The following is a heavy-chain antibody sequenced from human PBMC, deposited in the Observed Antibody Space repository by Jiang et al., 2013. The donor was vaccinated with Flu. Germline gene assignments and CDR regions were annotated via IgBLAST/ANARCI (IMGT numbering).Heavy chain of an antibody. CDR2: INHSGST. CDR3: ARGRSAGPLYYGSGSSTFDY. J-gene: IGHJ4*02. V-gene: IGHV4-34*01. CDR1: GGSFSGYY. D-gene: IGHD3-10*01. Sequence: VLLKPSETLSLTCAVYGGSFSGYYWSWIRQPPGKGLEWIGEINHSGSTNYNPSLKSRVTISVDTSKNQFSLKLSSVTAADTAVYYCARGRSAGPLYYGSGSSTFDYWGQGTLVTVSS.